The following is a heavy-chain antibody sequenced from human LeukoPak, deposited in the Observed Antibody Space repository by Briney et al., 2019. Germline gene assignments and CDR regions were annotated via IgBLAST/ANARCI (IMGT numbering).Heavy chain of an antibody. J-gene: IGHJ6*02. CDR3: ARTRYQVLYFYYEMDG. Sequence: PGRSLRLSCGASGFTFANSALHWVRQAPARGLEWVAVISYDGTNKYYGDSVKGRFTISRDNSKNTLYLQMNSLRSEDTGLYYCARTRYQVLYFYYEMDGWGQGTTVTACS. CDR2: ISYDGTNK. CDR1: GFTFANSA. V-gene: IGHV3-30-3*01. D-gene: IGHD2-2*01.